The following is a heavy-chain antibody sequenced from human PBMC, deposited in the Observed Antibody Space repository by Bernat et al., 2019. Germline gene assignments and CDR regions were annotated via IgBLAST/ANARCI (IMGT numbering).Heavy chain of an antibody. CDR2: INHSGST. D-gene: IGHD6-6*01. Sequence: QVQLQQWGAGLLKPSETLSLTCAVYGGSFSEYYWSWIRQPPGKGLEWIGEINHSGSTNYNPSLKSRVTISVDTSKNQFSLKLSSVTAADSAVYYCARDSSSTLYYYGMDVWGQGTTVTVSS. CDR3: ARDSSSTLYYYGMDV. V-gene: IGHV4-34*01. J-gene: IGHJ6*02. CDR1: GGSFSEYY.